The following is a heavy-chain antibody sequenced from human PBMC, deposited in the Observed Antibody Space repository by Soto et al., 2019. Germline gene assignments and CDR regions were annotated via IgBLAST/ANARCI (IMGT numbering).Heavy chain of an antibody. J-gene: IGHJ4*02. Sequence: GGSLRLSCTASGFTFGDYAMGWFRQAPGKGLQWVGFIRSNTFGGTTVYAASVKGRFTISRDDSKSVAYLQMNSLRTEDTAMYYCTRDRDILTGYYSPKSFDYWGQGA. CDR1: GFTFGDYA. V-gene: IGHV3-49*03. D-gene: IGHD3-9*01. CDR3: TRDRDILTGYYSPKSFDY. CDR2: IRSNTFGGTT.